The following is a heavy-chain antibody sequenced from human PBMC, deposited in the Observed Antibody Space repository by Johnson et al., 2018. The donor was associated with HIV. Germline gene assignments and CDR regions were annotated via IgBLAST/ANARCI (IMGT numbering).Heavy chain of an antibody. Sequence: EVQLVESGGGLVQPGGSLRLSCAASGFSVSSKYMSWVRQAPGKGLEWVSVIYSGGGTFYADPVKGRFTISRDNSGNTLYLQMASLRVEDTAVYYCASTRLGAFDIWGQGTMVTVSS. CDR1: GFSVSSKY. D-gene: IGHD6-6*01. J-gene: IGHJ3*02. CDR3: ASTRLGAFDI. CDR2: IYSGGGT. V-gene: IGHV3-66*01.